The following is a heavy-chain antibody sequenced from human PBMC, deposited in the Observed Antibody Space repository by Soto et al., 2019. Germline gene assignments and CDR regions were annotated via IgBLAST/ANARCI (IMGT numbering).Heavy chain of an antibody. J-gene: IGHJ2*01. CDR3: ARVPGYSIREL. CDR2: INAGNGNT. Sequence: QVQLVQSGAEVKKPGASVKGSCKASGYTFTSYAMHSVRQAPGQRLEWMGWINAGNGNTKYSQKSQGRVTITRDTSASTAYMELSSLRSEDTAVYYCARVPGYSIRELWGRGTLVTVSS. V-gene: IGHV1-3*01. CDR1: GYTFTSYA. D-gene: IGHD2-21*01.